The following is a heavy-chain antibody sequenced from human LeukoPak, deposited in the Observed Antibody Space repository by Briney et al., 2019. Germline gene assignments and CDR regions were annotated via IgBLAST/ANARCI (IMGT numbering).Heavy chain of an antibody. V-gene: IGHV1-2*02. Sequence: ASVKVSCKASGDTFSSFAVSWVRQAPGQGLEWMGWINPNSGGTNYAQKFQGRVTMTRDTSISTAYMELSRLRSDDTAVYYCARVLKGYCSSTSCYAFDYWGQGTLVTVSS. CDR3: ARVLKGYCSSTSCYAFDY. CDR2: INPNSGGT. D-gene: IGHD2-2*01. J-gene: IGHJ4*02. CDR1: GDTFSSFA.